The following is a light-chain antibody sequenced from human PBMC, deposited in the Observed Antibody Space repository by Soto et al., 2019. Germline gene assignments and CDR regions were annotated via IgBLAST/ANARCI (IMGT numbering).Light chain of an antibody. J-gene: IGLJ1*01. CDR1: SGYSNYK. V-gene: IGLV9-49*01. Sequence: QSVLTQPSATSASLGASVTLTYTLSSGYSNYKVDWYQQRPGKGPRFVMRVGTGGIVGSKGDGIPDRFSVLGSGLNRYLTIKNIQEEDESDYHCGADHGSGSNFVYVFGTGTKVTVL. CDR2: VGTGGIVG. CDR3: GADHGSGSNFVYV.